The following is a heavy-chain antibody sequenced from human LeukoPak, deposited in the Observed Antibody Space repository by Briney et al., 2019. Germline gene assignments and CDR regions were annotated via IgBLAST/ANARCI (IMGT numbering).Heavy chain of an antibody. Sequence: GGSLRLSCAASGFTFSSYWMSWVRQAPGKGLEWVANIKQDGSEKYYVDSVRGRFTISRDNAKNSLYLQMNSLRAEDTAVYYCARNIVATIAVLDYWGQGTLVTVSS. D-gene: IGHD5-12*01. CDR3: ARNIVATIAVLDY. CDR2: IKQDGSEK. V-gene: IGHV3-7*01. CDR1: GFTFSSYW. J-gene: IGHJ4*02.